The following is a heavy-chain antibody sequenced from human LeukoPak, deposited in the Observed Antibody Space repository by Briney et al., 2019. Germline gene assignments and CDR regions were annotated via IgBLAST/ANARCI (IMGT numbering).Heavy chain of an antibody. D-gene: IGHD3-16*01. J-gene: IGHJ4*02. CDR1: GYIFTGYN. V-gene: IGHV1-2*02. Sequence: ASVKVSCKASGYIFTGYNMHWVRQAPGQGLEWMGWISPSSGGTNYAQRFQDRVTITRDTSINTVYMELSGLKSDDSAVFYCVKDCGQGGMRDYWGQGTLVTVSP. CDR2: ISPSSGGT. CDR3: VKDCGQGGMRDY.